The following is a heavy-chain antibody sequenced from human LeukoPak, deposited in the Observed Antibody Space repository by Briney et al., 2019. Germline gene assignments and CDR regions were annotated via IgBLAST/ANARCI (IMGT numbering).Heavy chain of an antibody. CDR3: ARYPLNSYGPEVVY. D-gene: IGHD5-18*01. CDR1: GYSVSCGYY. Sequence: SETLSLTCAVSGYSVSCGYYWGWIRQPPGKGLEWIGSIYHSGSTYYNPSLKSRVTISVDTSKNQFSLKLSSVTAADTAVYYCARYPLNSYGPEVVYWGQGTLVTVSS. CDR2: IYHSGST. J-gene: IGHJ4*02. V-gene: IGHV4-38-2*01.